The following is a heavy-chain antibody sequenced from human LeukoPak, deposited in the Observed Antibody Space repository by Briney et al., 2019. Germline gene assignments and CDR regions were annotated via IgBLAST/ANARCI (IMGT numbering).Heavy chain of an antibody. CDR3: ARDSTPWGSYRYFDP. V-gene: IGHV1-18*01. CDR2: ISAYNGNT. D-gene: IGHD3-16*02. Sequence: GASVKVSCKASGYTFTSYGISWVRQAPGQGLEWMGWISAYNGNTNYAPKLQGRVTMTTDTSTSTAYMELRSLRSDDTAVYYCARDSTPWGSYRYFDPWGQGTLVTVSS. CDR1: GYTFTSYG. J-gene: IGHJ5*02.